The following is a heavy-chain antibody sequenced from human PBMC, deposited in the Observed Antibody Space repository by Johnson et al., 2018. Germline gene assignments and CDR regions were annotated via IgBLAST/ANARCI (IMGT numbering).Heavy chain of an antibody. V-gene: IGHV3-48*01. CDR1: GFTFSGFS. D-gene: IGHD3-10*01. CDR3: ARDRGYRDAFDI. Sequence: VQLVQSGGGLVQPGGSLRLSCAASGFTFSGFSMSWVRQAPGKGLEWLSYISPSRSTIYYADSVKGRFTISRDNAKKSRAVQMNNLRPEDTAVYYCARDRGYRDAFDIWGQGTMVTVSS. J-gene: IGHJ3*02. CDR2: ISPSRSTI.